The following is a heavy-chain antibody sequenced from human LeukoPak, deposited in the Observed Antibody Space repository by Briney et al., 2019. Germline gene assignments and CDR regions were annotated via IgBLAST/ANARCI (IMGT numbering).Heavy chain of an antibody. CDR1: GFTFASYG. CDR2: ITTNGDRT. Sequence: PGGSLRLSCAASGFTFASYGMSWVRQAPGKGLEWVSFITTNGDRTSYADSVEGRFTISRDNPRNTLYMQMNSLRDEDTAVYYCAIMHGYYDGTGYWVQWGQGTLVTVSS. V-gene: IGHV3-23*01. D-gene: IGHD3-22*01. J-gene: IGHJ1*01. CDR3: AIMHGYYDGTGYWVQ.